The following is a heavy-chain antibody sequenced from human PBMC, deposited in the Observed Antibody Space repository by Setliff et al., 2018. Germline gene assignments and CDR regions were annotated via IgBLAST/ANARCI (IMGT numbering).Heavy chain of an antibody. CDR1: GGSISSSSYY. J-gene: IGHJ4*02. V-gene: IGHV4-39*01. CDR2: IYYRGST. Sequence: SETLSLTCTVSGGSISSSSYYWGWIRQPPGKGLEWIGSIYYRGSTSYNSSLKSRVSIPVDTSKNQFSLNLNAVTAADTAVYYCATLTGDRGVDYWGQGRLVTVSS. CDR3: ATLTGDRGVDY. D-gene: IGHD7-27*01.